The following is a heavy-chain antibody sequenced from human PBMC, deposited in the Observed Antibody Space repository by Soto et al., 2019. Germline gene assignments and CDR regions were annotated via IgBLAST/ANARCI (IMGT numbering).Heavy chain of an antibody. D-gene: IGHD3-22*01. CDR3: AKDLRGGTMIVVVPTVVY. J-gene: IGHJ4*02. CDR2: ISGSGGST. V-gene: IGHV3-23*01. Sequence: PGGSLRLSCAASGFTFRSYAMSWVRQAPGKGLEWVSAISGSGGSTYYADSVKGRFTISRDNSKNTLYLQMNSLRAEDTAVYYCAKDLRGGTMIVVVPTVVYWGQGTLVTVSS. CDR1: GFTFRSYA.